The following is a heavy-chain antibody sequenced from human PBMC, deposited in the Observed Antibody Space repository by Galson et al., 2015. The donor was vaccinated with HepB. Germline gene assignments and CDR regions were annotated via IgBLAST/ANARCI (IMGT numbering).Heavy chain of an antibody. D-gene: IGHD2-2*01. V-gene: IGHV3-48*01. CDR1: GFTFSSYS. CDR2: ISSSSSTI. J-gene: IGHJ4*02. CDR3: ARDGRWGDIVVVPAAIPLGYFDY. Sequence: SLRFSCAASGFTFSSYSMNWVRQAPGKGLEWVSYISSSSSTIYYADSVKGRFTISRDNAKNSLYLQMNSLRAEDTAVYYCARDGRWGDIVVVPAAIPLGYFDYWGQGTLVAVSS.